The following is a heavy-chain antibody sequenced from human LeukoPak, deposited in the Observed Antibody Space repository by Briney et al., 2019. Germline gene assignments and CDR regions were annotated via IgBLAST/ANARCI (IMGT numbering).Heavy chain of an antibody. CDR3: ARGDFRGLGGSGSFYYYYYMDV. CDR2: IIPIFGSS. J-gene: IGHJ6*03. CDR1: GGTFNNYA. Sequence: ASVKVSCKASGGTFNNYAINWVRQAPGQGLEWMGGIIPIFGSSNYAQKFQGRVTITADESTTTAYMELSSLRSEDTAVYYCARGDFRGLGGSGSFYYYYYMDVWGKGTTVTISS. D-gene: IGHD3-10*01. V-gene: IGHV1-69*13.